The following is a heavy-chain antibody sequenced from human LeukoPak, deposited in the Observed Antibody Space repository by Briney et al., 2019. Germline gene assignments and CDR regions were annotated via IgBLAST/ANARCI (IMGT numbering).Heavy chain of an antibody. CDR2: IHYSGST. D-gene: IGHD5-12*01. J-gene: IGHJ4*02. Sequence: SETLSVTCDVSGGSVSGYYLSWIRQPPGKGLEWIGYIHYSGSTNYNSCLGTRVTISVDTSKNQLSLKLSSVTPADSAVYYCARDPSGYDSYFDYWGQGTLVTVSS. V-gene: IGHV4-59*02. CDR3: ARDPSGYDSYFDY. CDR1: GGSVSGYY.